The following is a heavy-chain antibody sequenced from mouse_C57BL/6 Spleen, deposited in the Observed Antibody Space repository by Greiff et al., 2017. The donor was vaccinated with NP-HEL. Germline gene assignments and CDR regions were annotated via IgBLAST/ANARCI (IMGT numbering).Heavy chain of an antibody. CDR2: INPNNGGT. V-gene: IGHV1-22*01. D-gene: IGHD1-1*01. CDR3: AHTTRIYYYAMDY. CDR1: GYTFTDYN. Sequence: VQLKESGPELVKPGASVKMSCKASGYTFTDYNMHWVKQSHGKSLEWIGYINPNNGGTSYNQKFKGKATFTVNKSSSTAYMELRSLTSEDSAVYYCAHTTRIYYYAMDYWGQGTSVTVSS. J-gene: IGHJ4*01.